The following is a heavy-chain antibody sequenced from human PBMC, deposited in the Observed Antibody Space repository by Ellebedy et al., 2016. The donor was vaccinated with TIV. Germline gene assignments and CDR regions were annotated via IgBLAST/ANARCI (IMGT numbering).Heavy chain of an antibody. CDR2: IHYTGTT. CDR3: AREGYNSGFDY. Sequence: GSLRLXXTVSGGSLTNYYWSWIRQPPGKGLEWIGFIHYTGTTHYNPSLESRVTISVDTSKSQFSLRVTSVTAADTAFYYCAREGYNSGFDYWGQGTLVTVSS. V-gene: IGHV4-59*01. D-gene: IGHD5-24*01. CDR1: GGSLTNYY. J-gene: IGHJ4*02.